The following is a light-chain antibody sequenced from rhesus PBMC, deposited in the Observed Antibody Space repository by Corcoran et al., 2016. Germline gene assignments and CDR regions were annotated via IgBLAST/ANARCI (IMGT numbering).Light chain of an antibody. CDR3: QQYDDLPYS. Sequence: DIQMTQSPSSLSASVGDKVTITCHASQGISSWLAWYQQKPGKAPKSLIYTVSSLHSGVPSRFSGSGSGTDFTLTISGLQPDDVATDYCQQYDDLPYSFGQGTKVEIK. V-gene: IGKV1-19*01. J-gene: IGKJ2*01. CDR2: TVS. CDR1: QGISSW.